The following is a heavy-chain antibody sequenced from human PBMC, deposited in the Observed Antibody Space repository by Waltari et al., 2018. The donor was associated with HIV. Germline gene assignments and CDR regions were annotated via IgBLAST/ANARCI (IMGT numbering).Heavy chain of an antibody. J-gene: IGHJ4*02. CDR1: GFSFRDAW. V-gene: IGHV3-15*05. CDR3: TWDHKAVSDY. Sequence: EVQLVESGGDFVRPGRSLRLSCAASGFSFRDAWMTWVRQTPGEDLEWIGTIKSEANGLTVYYAPVLKLRFTISRDDSKEMLYLQMDNLRTDDTGIYFCTWDHKAVSDYWGQGTRVTVSS. D-gene: IGHD1-26*01. CDR2: IKSEANGLTV.